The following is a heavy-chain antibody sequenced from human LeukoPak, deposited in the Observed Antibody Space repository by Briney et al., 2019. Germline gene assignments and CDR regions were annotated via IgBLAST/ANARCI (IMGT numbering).Heavy chain of an antibody. Sequence: GGSLRLSCGASGFTFSSYAMSWVRQVPGKGLEWVSAISGSGGSTYYTDSVKGRFTISRVNSNNTLSLQMSTLRAEDMAVYYCARHATSRYYSATYDWGQGTLVTVFS. V-gene: IGHV3-23*01. CDR1: GFTFSSYA. CDR2: ISGSGGST. D-gene: IGHD3-22*01. J-gene: IGHJ4*02. CDR3: ARHATSRYYSATYD.